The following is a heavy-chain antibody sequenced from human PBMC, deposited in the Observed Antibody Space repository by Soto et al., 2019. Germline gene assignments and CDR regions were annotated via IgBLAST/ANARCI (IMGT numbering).Heavy chain of an antibody. CDR2: INHSGST. D-gene: IGHD2-15*01. J-gene: IGHJ4*02. Sequence: SQTLSLTCAVYGGSFSGYYWSWIRQPPGKGLEWIGEINHSGSTNYNPSLKSRVTISVDTSKNQFSLKLSSVTAADTAVYYCARGHLGYCSGGSCYHLDYWGQGTLVTVSS. V-gene: IGHV4-34*01. CDR3: ARGHLGYCSGGSCYHLDY. CDR1: GGSFSGYY.